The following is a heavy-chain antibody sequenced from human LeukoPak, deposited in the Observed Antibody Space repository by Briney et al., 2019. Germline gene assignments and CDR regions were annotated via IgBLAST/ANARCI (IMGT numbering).Heavy chain of an antibody. V-gene: IGHV3-33*01. CDR3: ARSVYSYSFDY. Sequence: GRSLRLSCAASGFTFSTYGMHWVRQAPGKGLEWVAVIWYDGSNKYYADSVKGRFTISRDNSKNTLYLQMNSLRAEDTALYYCARSVYSYSFDYWGQGTLATVSS. J-gene: IGHJ4*02. CDR2: IWYDGSNK. CDR1: GFTFSTYG. D-gene: IGHD2-8*01.